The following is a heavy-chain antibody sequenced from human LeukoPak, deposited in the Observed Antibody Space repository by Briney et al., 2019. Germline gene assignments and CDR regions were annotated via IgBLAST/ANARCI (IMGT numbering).Heavy chain of an antibody. CDR3: ARVDNYDSGTYYMDWLDP. CDR1: GFTFTNFY. D-gene: IGHD3-10*01. J-gene: IGHJ5*02. V-gene: IGHV1-18*01. Sequence: ASVKVPCEASGFTFTNFYITWVRQAPGQGLEWMGWISAYNGKTNYAQNLQDRVTMTTDTTTSTAYMEVRSLRSDDTAVYYCARVDNYDSGTYYMDWLDPWGQGTLVTVSS. CDR2: ISAYNGKT.